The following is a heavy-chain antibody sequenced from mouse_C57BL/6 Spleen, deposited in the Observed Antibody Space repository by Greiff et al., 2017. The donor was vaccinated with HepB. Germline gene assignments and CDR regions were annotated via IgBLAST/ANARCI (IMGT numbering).Heavy chain of an antibody. CDR1: GYTFTDYE. D-gene: IGHD2-3*01. CDR2: IDPETGGT. Sequence: QVQLQQSGAELVRPGASVTLSCKASGYTFTDYEMHWVKQTPVHGLEWIGAIDPETGGTAYNQKFKGKAILTADKSSSTAYMELRILTSEDSAVYYCTRGGYYYFDYWGQGTTLTVSS. CDR3: TRGGYYYFDY. V-gene: IGHV1-15*01. J-gene: IGHJ2*01.